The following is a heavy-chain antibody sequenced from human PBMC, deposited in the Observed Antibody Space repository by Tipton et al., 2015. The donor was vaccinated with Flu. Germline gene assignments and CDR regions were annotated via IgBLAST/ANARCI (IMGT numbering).Heavy chain of an antibody. Sequence: QLVQSGGGLVQPGGSLRLSCAASGFTFSDYWMAWVRQAPGKGLEWVANIKQDGSERYYVDSVKGRFTISRDNAKSSLFLQMNSLRAEDTAVYYCVRKGFGDYWGQGILVTVSS. D-gene: IGHD3-10*01. CDR2: IKQDGSER. CDR3: VRKGFGDY. V-gene: IGHV3-7*01. CDR1: GFTFSDYW. J-gene: IGHJ4*02.